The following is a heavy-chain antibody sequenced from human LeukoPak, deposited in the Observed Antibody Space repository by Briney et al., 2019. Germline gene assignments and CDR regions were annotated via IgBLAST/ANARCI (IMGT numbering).Heavy chain of an antibody. CDR2: INSDGSST. CDR3: ARSDRFGE. V-gene: IGHV3-74*01. CDR1: GFTLSSYW. D-gene: IGHD3-10*01. J-gene: IGHJ4*02. Sequence: GGSLRLSCAASGFTLSSYWMHWVRQAPGKGLAWASRINSDGSSTFYADSVKGRFTISRDNAKNTLYLQMNSLRAEDTAVYYCARSDRFGEWGQGNLVTVSS.